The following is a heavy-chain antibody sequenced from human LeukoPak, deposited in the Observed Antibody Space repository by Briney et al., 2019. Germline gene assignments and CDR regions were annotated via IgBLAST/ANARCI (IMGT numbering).Heavy chain of an antibody. V-gene: IGHV1-2*02. D-gene: IGHD3-22*01. CDR3: AVDYYDSSGYLY. J-gene: IGHJ4*02. CDR1: GYTFTGYY. CDR2: INPNSGGT. Sequence: GASVKVSCKASGYTFTGYYMHWVRQAPGQGLEWMGWINPNSGGTNYAQKFQGRVTMTRDTSISTAYMELSRLRSDDTAVYCCAVDYYDSSGYLYWGQGTLVTVSS.